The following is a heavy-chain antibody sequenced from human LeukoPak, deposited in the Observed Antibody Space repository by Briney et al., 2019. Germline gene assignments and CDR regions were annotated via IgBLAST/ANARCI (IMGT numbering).Heavy chain of an antibody. V-gene: IGHV4-61*02. CDR2: IYTSGST. D-gene: IGHD2-21*01. CDR3: ARSDWSDG. J-gene: IGHJ4*02. CDR1: GGSISSGSYY. Sequence: SQTLSLTCTVSGGSISSGSYYWSWIRQPAGKGLEWIGRIYTSGSTNYNPSLKSRVTISVDTSKNQFSLKLSSVTAADTAIYYCARSDWSDGWGQGALVTVSS.